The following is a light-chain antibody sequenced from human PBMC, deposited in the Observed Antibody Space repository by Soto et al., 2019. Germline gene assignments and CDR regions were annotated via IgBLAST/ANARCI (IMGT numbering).Light chain of an antibody. V-gene: IGKV1-6*01. CDR1: QGIRND. Sequence: AIQMTQSPSSLSASVGDRVTITCRASQGIRNDLGWYQQKPGKAPKLLIYAASSLQSGVPSRFSGSGSGTDFTLTISSPQHEDFATYYCLQDYNCPLTFGPGTKADIK. J-gene: IGKJ1*01. CDR3: LQDYNCPLT. CDR2: AAS.